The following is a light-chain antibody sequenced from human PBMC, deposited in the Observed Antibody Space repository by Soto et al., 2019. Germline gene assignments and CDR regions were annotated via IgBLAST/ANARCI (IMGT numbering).Light chain of an antibody. CDR2: DVS. V-gene: IGLV2-14*03. J-gene: IGLJ3*02. CDR1: SSDVGAYNY. Sequence: QSALTQPASVSGSPGQSITISCTGTSSDVGAYNYVFWYQQHPGKAPKLLIYDVSNRPSGVSSRFSGSKSGDTASLTIAGLQPEDEADYYCASYRSSSPRVFVGGTKLTVL. CDR3: ASYRSSSPRV.